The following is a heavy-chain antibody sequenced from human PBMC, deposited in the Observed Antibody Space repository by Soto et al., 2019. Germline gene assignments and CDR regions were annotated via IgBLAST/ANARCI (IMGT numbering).Heavy chain of an antibody. CDR1: GGSISSGDYY. D-gene: IGHD5-18*01. CDR2: IYYSGST. V-gene: IGHV4-30-4*01. CDR3: ARDSGSYGGYSYGFGY. J-gene: IGHJ4*02. Sequence: QVQLQEAGPGLVKPSQTLSLTCTVSGGSISSGDYYWSWIRQPPGKGLEWIGYIYYSGSTYYNPSLKSRVTISVDTSKNQFSLKLSSVTAADTAVYYCARDSGSYGGYSYGFGYWGQGTLVTVSS.